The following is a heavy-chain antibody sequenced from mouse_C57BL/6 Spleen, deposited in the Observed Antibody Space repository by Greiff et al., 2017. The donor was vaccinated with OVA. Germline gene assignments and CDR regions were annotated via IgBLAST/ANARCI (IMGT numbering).Heavy chain of an antibody. Sequence: EVMLVESEGGLVQPGSSMKLSCTASGFTFSDYYMAWVRQVPEKGLEWVANINYDGSSTYYLDSLKSRFIISRDNAKNILYLQMSSLKSEDTATYYCARSSPYWYFDVWGTGTTVTVAS. V-gene: IGHV5-16*01. CDR3: ARSSPYWYFDV. J-gene: IGHJ1*03. CDR1: GFTFSDYY. CDR2: INYDGSST.